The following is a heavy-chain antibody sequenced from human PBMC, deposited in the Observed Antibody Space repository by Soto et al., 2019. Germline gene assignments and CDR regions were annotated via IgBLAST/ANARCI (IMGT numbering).Heavy chain of an antibody. D-gene: IGHD2-2*01. J-gene: IGHJ4*02. CDR3: AVAGGVYCSSTSCYVN. V-gene: IGHV1-8*01. CDR1: GYTFTSYD. CDR2: MNPNSGNT. Sequence: ASVKVSCKASGYTFTSYDINWVRQATGQGLEWMGWMNPNSGNTGYEQKFQGRVNMTRNTSIRKAYMERSSLRSEDTGVYYCAVAGGVYCSSTSCYVNWGQGTLVTVSS.